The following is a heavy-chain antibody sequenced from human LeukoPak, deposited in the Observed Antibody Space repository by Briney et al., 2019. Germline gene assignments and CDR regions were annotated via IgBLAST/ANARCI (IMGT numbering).Heavy chain of an antibody. Sequence: SETLSLTCAVYGESFNDHYWNWIRQPPGKGLEWIGEINHSGSTNYDPSLKSRVSISVDTSKNQFSLKLSSVTAADTAVYYCARRNGQDIVPTFRRRYYFDYWGQGTLVTVSS. CDR1: GESFNDHY. J-gene: IGHJ4*02. D-gene: IGHD5-12*01. CDR2: INHSGST. CDR3: ARRNGQDIVPTFRRRYYFDY. V-gene: IGHV4-34*01.